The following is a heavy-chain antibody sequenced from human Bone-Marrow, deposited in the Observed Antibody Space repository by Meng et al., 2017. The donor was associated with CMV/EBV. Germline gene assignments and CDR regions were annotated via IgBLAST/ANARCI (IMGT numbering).Heavy chain of an antibody. CDR1: GFTFDDYT. Sequence: GESLKISCAASGFTFDDYTMHWVRQAPGKGLEWVSSISSSSSYIYYADSVKGRFTISRDNSKNTLYLQMNSLRAEDTAVYYCARDSESSSWLSYYYYYGMDVWGQGTTVTVSS. CDR3: ARDSESSSWLSYYYYYGMDV. CDR2: ISSSSSYI. D-gene: IGHD6-13*01. J-gene: IGHJ6*02. V-gene: IGHV3-21*01.